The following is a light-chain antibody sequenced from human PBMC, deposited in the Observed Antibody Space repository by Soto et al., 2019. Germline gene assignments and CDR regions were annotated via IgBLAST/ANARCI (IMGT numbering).Light chain of an antibody. CDR1: QSVSSSY. V-gene: IGKV3-20*01. J-gene: IGKJ2*01. Sequence: EIVLTQSPGTLSLSPGERATLSCRASQSVSSSYLAWYQQKPGQAPRLLIYGASSRATGIPDRFSGSGSGTDFTLTISRLEPEDFAVYYCQQYGRSPEEYMYTFGQGTKLEIK. CDR2: GAS. CDR3: QQYGRSPEEYMYT.